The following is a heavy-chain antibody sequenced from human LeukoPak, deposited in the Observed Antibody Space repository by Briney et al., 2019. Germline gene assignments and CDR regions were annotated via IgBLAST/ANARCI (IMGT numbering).Heavy chain of an antibody. J-gene: IGHJ5*02. D-gene: IGHD1-26*01. CDR3: AKDRGSYFPNWFDP. CDR1: GFTRSSYK. Sequence: GSVRRTSAASGFTRSSYKKSWVRQAPGKGLEWVSAISGSGGSTYYADSVKGRFTISRDNSKNTLYLQMNSLRAEDTAVYYCAKDRGSYFPNWFDPWGQGTLVTVSS. V-gene: IGHV3-23*01. CDR2: ISGSGGST.